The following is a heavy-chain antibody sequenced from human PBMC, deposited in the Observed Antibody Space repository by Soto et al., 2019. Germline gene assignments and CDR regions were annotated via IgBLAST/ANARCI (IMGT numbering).Heavy chain of an antibody. CDR1: GGSISSGGYY. V-gene: IGHV4-31*03. CDR3: ARVGYCTSTSCYDFDY. CDR2: IYYNGST. J-gene: IGHJ4*02. D-gene: IGHD2-2*01. Sequence: SETLSLTCTVSGGSISSGGYYWSWIRQHPGKGLEWIGYIYYNGSTYYNPSLKSRVTISVDTSKNQFSLKLSSVTAADTAVYYCARVGYCTSTSCYDFDYWGQATLVTVSS.